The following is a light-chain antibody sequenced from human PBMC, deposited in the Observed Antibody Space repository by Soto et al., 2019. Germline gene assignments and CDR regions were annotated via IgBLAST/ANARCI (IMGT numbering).Light chain of an antibody. CDR2: AAS. Sequence: IQLTQSPSYLSASVGDRVTITCRASQGIRSYLAWYQQKPGKAPKLLIYAASTLQSGVPSRFSGSGSGTDFTLTISSLQPEDFATYYCQQLNSYGFGPGTKVDI. CDR1: QGIRSY. V-gene: IGKV1-9*01. J-gene: IGKJ3*01. CDR3: QQLNSYG.